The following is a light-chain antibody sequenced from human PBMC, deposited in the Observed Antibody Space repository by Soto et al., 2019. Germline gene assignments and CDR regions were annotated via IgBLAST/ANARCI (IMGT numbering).Light chain of an antibody. CDR3: QQFYSTHIT. V-gene: IGKV4-1*01. J-gene: IGKJ4*01. CDR1: QSVLYSSNNKNY. CDR2: WAS. Sequence: DIVMTQSPDSLAVSLGERATINCKSSQSVLYSSNNKNYLAWYQQKPGQPPKLLIYWASIRDPGVPDRFSGSGSGTDFTLTITSLQAEDVAVYYWQQFYSTHITFGGGTKVEI.